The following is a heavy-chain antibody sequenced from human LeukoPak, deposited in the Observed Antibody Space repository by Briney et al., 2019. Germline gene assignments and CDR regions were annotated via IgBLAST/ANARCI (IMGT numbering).Heavy chain of an antibody. CDR1: GLTISSYS. V-gene: IGHV3-21*05. Sequence: GGSLRLSCAASGLTISSYSMNWVRQAPGKGLQWVSYISSSSSYIYYADSVKGRFTISRDNAKNSLYLQMNSLRAEDTAVYYCARDRVDYGSGTAYYFDYWGQGTLVTVSS. CDR3: ARDRVDYGSGTAYYFDY. D-gene: IGHD3-10*01. CDR2: ISSSSSYI. J-gene: IGHJ4*02.